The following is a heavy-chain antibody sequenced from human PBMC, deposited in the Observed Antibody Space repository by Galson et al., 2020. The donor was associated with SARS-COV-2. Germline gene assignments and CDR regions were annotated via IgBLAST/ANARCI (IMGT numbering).Heavy chain of an antibody. D-gene: IGHD1-26*01. V-gene: IGHV3-33*06. Sequence: GGSLRLSCAASGFTFSSYGMHWVRQAPGKGLEWVAVTWYDGSNKYYADSVKGRFTISRDNSKNTLYLQMNSLRAEDTAVYYCAKDIVGAQWVDAFDIWGQGTMVTVSS. CDR1: GFTFSSYG. CDR3: AKDIVGAQWVDAFDI. J-gene: IGHJ3*02. CDR2: TWYDGSNK.